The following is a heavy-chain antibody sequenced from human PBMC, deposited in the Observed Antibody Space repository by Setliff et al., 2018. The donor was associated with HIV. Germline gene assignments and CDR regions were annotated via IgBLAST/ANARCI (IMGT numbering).Heavy chain of an antibody. D-gene: IGHD7-27*01. CDR3: ARELPGPPGALDL. CDR2: SNSDGSST. Sequence: PGESLKISCAASGFTFNTYWMHWVRQAPGKGLVWVSHSNSDGSSTTYADSVKGRFTISRDNAKNTLYLQMNSLGAEDTAVYYCARELPGPPGALDLWGHGTMVTVSS. V-gene: IGHV3-74*03. CDR1: GFTFNTYW. J-gene: IGHJ3*01.